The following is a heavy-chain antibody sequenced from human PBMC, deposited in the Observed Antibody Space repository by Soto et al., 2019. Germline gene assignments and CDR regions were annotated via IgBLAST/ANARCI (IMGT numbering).Heavy chain of an antibody. CDR1: GFTFSSYA. D-gene: IGHD6-19*01. CDR3: AKSPRRDVAVAGTGFDY. Sequence: EVQLLESGGGLVQPGGSLRLSCAASGFTFSSYAMSWVRQAPGKGLEWVSAISGSGGTTYYADSVKGRFTISRDNSKNTRYLQRNSLRAEDTAVYYCAKSPRRDVAVAGTGFDYWGQGTLVTVCS. V-gene: IGHV3-23*01. CDR2: ISGSGGTT. J-gene: IGHJ4*02.